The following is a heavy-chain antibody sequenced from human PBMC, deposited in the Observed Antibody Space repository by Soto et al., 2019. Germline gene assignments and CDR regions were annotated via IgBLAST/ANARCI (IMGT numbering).Heavy chain of an antibody. CDR1: GFIFSNYG. V-gene: IGHV3-30*18. D-gene: IGHD2-8*02. Sequence: PGGSLRLSCAASGFIFSNYGMHWVRQAPGKGLEWVTIISYDGSVKYYADSVKGRFTISRDNSKNTLYLQMNSLRAEDTAVYYCAEDGTGGPPYYFDYWDQGTLVTVSS. CDR2: ISYDGSVK. J-gene: IGHJ4*02. CDR3: AEDGTGGPPYYFDY.